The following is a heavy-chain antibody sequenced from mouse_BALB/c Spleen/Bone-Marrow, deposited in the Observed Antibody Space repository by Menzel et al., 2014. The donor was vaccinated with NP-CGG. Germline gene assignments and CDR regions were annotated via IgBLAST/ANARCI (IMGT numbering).Heavy chain of an antibody. Sequence: EVMLVESGGGLVQPGGSLRLSCATSGFTFTDYYMSWVRQPPGKALEWLGFIRNKANGYTTEYSASVKGRFTISRDNSLSILYLQMNTLRAEDSATYYCARDDYYAMDYWGQGTSVTVSS. CDR2: IRNKANGYTT. V-gene: IGHV7-3*02. CDR1: GFTFTDYY. J-gene: IGHJ4*01. CDR3: ARDDYYAMDY.